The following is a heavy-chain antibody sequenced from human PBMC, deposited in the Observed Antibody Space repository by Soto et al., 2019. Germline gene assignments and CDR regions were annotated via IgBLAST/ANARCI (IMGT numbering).Heavy chain of an antibody. CDR3: AKGSSGSCYSSSNH. Sequence: PGGSLRLSCEASGFIFASYAMSWVRQAPGKGLEWVSVISASGDNTYYAESVKGRFTISRDSSKDTLYLQMNSLRVDYTALYYCAKGSSGSCYSSSNHWGRGTLVTVSS. CDR1: GFIFASYA. D-gene: IGHD2-15*01. V-gene: IGHV3-23*01. CDR2: ISASGDNT. J-gene: IGHJ5*02.